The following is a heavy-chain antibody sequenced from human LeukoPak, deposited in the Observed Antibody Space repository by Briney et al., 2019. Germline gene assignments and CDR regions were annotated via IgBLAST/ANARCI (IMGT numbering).Heavy chain of an antibody. V-gene: IGHV1-2*02. CDR2: INPNSGGT. J-gene: IGHJ6*03. CDR3: ARTSYYYYYYMDV. Sequence: ASVKVSCKASGYTFTGYYMHWVRQASGQGLEWMGWINPNSGGTNYAQKFQGRVTMTRDTSISTAYMELSRLRSDDTAVYYCARTSYYYYYYMDVWGKGTTVTVSS. CDR1: GYTFTGYY.